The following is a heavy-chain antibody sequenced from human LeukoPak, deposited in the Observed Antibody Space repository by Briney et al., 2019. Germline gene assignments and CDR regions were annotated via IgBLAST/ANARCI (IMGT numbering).Heavy chain of an antibody. D-gene: IGHD3-10*01. CDR2: IYTGGST. J-gene: IGHJ3*01. Sequence: PGGSLRLSCAASGFTVSSNYMTWVRQAPGKGLEWVSVIYTGGSTYYADSVKGRFTISRDISKNTLYLQMNNLRAEDTAVYYCARVNRYYGSGTYYHDAFDVWGRGTMVTVSS. V-gene: IGHV3-66*01. CDR1: GFTVSSNY. CDR3: ARVNRYYGSGTYYHDAFDV.